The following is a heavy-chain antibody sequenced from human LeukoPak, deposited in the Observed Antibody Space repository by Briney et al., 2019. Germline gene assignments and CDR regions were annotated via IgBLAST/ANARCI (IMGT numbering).Heavy chain of an antibody. V-gene: IGHV3-30-3*01. CDR2: ISYDGSNK. J-gene: IGHJ4*02. CDR1: GFTFSSYA. CDR3: ARGNDYGGNSRYFDY. Sequence: PGGSLRLSCAASGFTFSSYAMHWVRQAPGKGLEWVAVISYDGSNKYYADSVKARFTISRDNSKNTLYLQMNSLRAEDTAVYYCARGNDYGGNSRYFDYWGQGTLVTVSS. D-gene: IGHD4-23*01.